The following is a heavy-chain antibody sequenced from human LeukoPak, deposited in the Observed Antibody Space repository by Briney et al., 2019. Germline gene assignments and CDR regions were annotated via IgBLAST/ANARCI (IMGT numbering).Heavy chain of an antibody. CDR1: GFTFSSYA. V-gene: IGHV3-30*04. CDR2: ISYDGSNK. CDR3: AREWDP. Sequence: GRSLRLSCAASGFTFSSYAMHWVRQAPGKGLEWVAVISYDGSNKYYADSVKGQFTISRDNSKNTLYQQMNSLRAEDTAVYYCAREWDPWGQGTLVTVSS. J-gene: IGHJ5*02.